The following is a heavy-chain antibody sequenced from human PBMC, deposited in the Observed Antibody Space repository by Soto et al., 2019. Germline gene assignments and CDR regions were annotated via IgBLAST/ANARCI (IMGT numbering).Heavy chain of an antibody. CDR1: GDSISAYS. J-gene: IGHJ4*02. Sequence: PPETLSLTCTVSGDSISAYSWSWVRQPPGKGLEWIGNIHYNGNTKYSPSLKSRVTMSVDTSKNHFSLRLISVTAADTAIYFCAREGNLGRWLQPLDFWGQGTLVTVSS. D-gene: IGHD5-12*01. CDR3: AREGNLGRWLQPLDF. V-gene: IGHV4-59*01. CDR2: IHYNGNT.